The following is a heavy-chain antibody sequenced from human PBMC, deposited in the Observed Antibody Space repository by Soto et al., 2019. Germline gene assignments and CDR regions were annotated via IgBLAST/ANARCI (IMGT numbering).Heavy chain of an antibody. Sequence: KVSCKASGGTFSSYAISWVRQAPGQGLEWMGGIIPIFGTANYAQKFQGRVTITADESTSTAYMELSSLRSEDTAVYYCARDVSGSTDYYYGMDVWGQGTTVTVSS. CDR1: GGTFSSYA. D-gene: IGHD1-26*01. J-gene: IGHJ6*02. CDR2: IIPIFGTA. CDR3: ARDVSGSTDYYYGMDV. V-gene: IGHV1-69*01.